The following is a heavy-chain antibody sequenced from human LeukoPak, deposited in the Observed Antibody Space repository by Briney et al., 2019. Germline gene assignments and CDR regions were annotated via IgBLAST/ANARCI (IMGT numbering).Heavy chain of an antibody. D-gene: IGHD6-19*01. Sequence: PSETLSLTCTVSGGSITSGSYYWSWIRQPAGKGLEWIGRIYTSGSTNYNPSLKSRVTMSVDTSKNQFSLKLSSVTAAGTAVYYCARDGIAVAGMPVYYMDVWGKGTTVTISS. CDR2: IYTSGST. CDR1: GGSITSGSYY. CDR3: ARDGIAVAGMPVYYMDV. V-gene: IGHV4-61*02. J-gene: IGHJ6*03.